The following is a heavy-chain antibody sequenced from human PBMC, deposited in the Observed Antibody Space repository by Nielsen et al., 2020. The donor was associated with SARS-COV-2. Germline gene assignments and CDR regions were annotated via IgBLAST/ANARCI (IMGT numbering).Heavy chain of an antibody. J-gene: IGHJ4*02. D-gene: IGHD6-6*01. CDR1: GFTFSSYG. Sequence: GGSLRLSCAASGFTFSSYGMHWVRQAPGKGLEWVAVIWYDGSNKYYADSVKGRFTISRDNSKNTLYLQINSLRDEDTAVYYCASGHRKYSSSSGVDYWGQGTLVTVSS. CDR2: IWYDGSNK. V-gene: IGHV3-33*01. CDR3: ASGHRKYSSSSGVDY.